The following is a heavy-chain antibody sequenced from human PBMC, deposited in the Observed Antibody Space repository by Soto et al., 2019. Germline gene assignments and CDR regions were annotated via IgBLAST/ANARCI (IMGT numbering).Heavy chain of an antibody. CDR3: VRDGTKTLRDWFDP. Sequence: SETLSLTCTVSGASISGYYWSWIRKSAGKGLEWIGRIYATGTTDYNPSLKSRVMMSVDTSKKQFSLKLRSVTAADTAVYYCVRDGTKTLRDWFDPWGQGISVTAPQ. V-gene: IGHV4-4*07. CDR2: IYATGTT. D-gene: IGHD1-1*01. CDR1: GASISGYY. J-gene: IGHJ5*02.